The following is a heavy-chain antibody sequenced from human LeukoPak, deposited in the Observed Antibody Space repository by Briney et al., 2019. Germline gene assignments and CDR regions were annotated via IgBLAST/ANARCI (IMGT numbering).Heavy chain of an antibody. CDR1: GFTFSSYS. D-gene: IGHD6-19*01. V-gene: IGHV3-48*01. CDR3: ARVKDSSGWYVYFDY. CDR2: ISSSSSTI. J-gene: IGHJ4*02. Sequence: PGGSLRLSCAASGFTFSSYSMNWVCQAPGKGLEWVSFISSSSSTIYYADSVKGRFTISRDNAKNSLYLQMNSLRAEDTAVYYCARVKDSSGWYVYFDYWGQGTLVTVSS.